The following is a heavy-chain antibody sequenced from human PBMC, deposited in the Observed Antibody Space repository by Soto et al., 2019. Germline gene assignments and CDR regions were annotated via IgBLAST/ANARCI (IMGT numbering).Heavy chain of an antibody. D-gene: IGHD2-21*02. Sequence: GASVKVSCKTSGYTFTDYDINWVRQATGQGLEWMGWVSPDFGNAGYAEQFQGRVTMTTNTSTSTAYMELTSLTSDDTGVYYCKVTSGYWGQGTMVTVSS. J-gene: IGHJ4*02. CDR3: KVTSGY. CDR2: VSPDFGNA. CDR1: GYTFTDYD. V-gene: IGHV1-8*01.